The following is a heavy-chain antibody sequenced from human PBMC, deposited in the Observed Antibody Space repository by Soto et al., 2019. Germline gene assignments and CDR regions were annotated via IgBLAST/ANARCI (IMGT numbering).Heavy chain of an antibody. CDR3: ARLSALDI. CDR1: PDNFNNYW. J-gene: IGHJ3*02. CDR2: IYPDDSDT. Sequence: GESLKISCKASPDNFNNYWIAWVRQMPGKGLEWMGVIYPDDSDTRYSPSFQGQVTISVDKSIRTVYLQWSSLKASDTAIYYCARLSALDIWGQGTMVTVSS. V-gene: IGHV5-51*01.